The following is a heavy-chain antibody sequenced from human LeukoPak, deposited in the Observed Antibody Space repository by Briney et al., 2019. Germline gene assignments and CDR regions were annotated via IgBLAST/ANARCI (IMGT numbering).Heavy chain of an antibody. CDR3: ARGRAFYDILTGDDY. CDR2: ISSSSSTI. J-gene: IGHJ4*02. D-gene: IGHD3-9*01. Sequence: PGGSLRLXCAASGFTISSYSMNWVRQAPGKGLEWVSYISSSSSTIYYADSVKGRFTISRDNAKNSLYLQMNSLRAEDTAVYYCARGRAFYDILTGDDYWGQGTLVTVSS. V-gene: IGHV3-48*01. CDR1: GFTISSYS.